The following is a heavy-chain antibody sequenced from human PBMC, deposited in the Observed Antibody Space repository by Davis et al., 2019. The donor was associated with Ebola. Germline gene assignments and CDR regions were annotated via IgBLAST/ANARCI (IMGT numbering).Heavy chain of an antibody. V-gene: IGHV3-11*06. D-gene: IGHD3-10*01. J-gene: IGHJ4*02. CDR1: GFTFTDYY. Sequence: PGGSLRLSCAASGFTFTDYYMGWIRQAPGKGLEWVSYISGDSLYTNYADSVRGRLTISRDDAKNSLYLQMNSLRAEDTAIYYCVRGYGSGRHFDYWGQGTLVTVSS. CDR2: ISGDSLYT. CDR3: VRGYGSGRHFDY.